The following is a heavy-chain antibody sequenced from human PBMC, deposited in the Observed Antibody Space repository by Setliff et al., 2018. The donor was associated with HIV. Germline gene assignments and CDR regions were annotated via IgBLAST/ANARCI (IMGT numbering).Heavy chain of an antibody. J-gene: IGHJ6*02. CDR2: VNPNSGDA. CDR1: AYTFNSDY. Sequence: ASVKVSCKTSAYTFNSDYMHWIRQAPGQGLEWLGWVNPNSGDAIYAQNFQGRVTMTRDTSINAAYMELRGLRSDDTAVYYCARNFGLSPSGKYYYYYGMDTWGQGTTVTVSS. D-gene: IGHD3-10*01. CDR3: ARNFGLSPSGKYYYYYGMDT. V-gene: IGHV1-2*02.